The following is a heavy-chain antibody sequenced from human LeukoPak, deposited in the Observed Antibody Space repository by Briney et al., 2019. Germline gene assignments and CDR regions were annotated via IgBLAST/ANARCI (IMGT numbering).Heavy chain of an antibody. Sequence: GSSVKVSCKASGGTFSSYAISWVRQAPGQGLEWMGRIIPIFGIANYAQKFQGRVTITADKSTSTAYMELSSLRSEDTAVYYCARGRGLEYQLLSMDRNWFDPWGQGTLVTVSS. CDR3: ARGRGLEYQLLSMDRNWFDP. CDR2: IIPIFGIA. V-gene: IGHV1-69*04. D-gene: IGHD2-2*01. J-gene: IGHJ5*02. CDR1: GGTFSSYA.